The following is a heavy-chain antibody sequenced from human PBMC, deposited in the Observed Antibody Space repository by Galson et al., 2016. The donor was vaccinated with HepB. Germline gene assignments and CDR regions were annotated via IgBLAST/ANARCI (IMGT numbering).Heavy chain of an antibody. CDR1: GGSISSGGYY. CDR3: ASELWFGESANYYYYAPDV. CDR2: IYHSGST. J-gene: IGHJ6*02. D-gene: IGHD3-10*01. V-gene: IGHV4-31*03. Sequence: TLSLTCTVSGGSISSGGYYWNWIRQQPGKGLEWIGYIYHSGSTYYNPSLESRITIAVDTSKNQFSLKVNSVTAADTAVYYWASELWFGESANYYYYAPDVWGPGTTVIVSS.